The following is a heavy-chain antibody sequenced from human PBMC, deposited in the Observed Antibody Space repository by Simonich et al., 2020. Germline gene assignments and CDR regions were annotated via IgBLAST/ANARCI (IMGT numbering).Heavy chain of an antibody. V-gene: IGHV3-21*01. Sequence: EVQLVESGGGLVKPGGSLRLSCAASGFTFSSYSMNWVRQAPGKGREWVSSIRSRSSYIYYADSVKGRFTISRDNAKNSLYLQMNSLRAEDTAVYYCARDAAGDYWGQGTLVTVSS. J-gene: IGHJ4*02. D-gene: IGHD6-13*01. CDR3: ARDAAGDY. CDR2: IRSRSSYI. CDR1: GFTFSSYS.